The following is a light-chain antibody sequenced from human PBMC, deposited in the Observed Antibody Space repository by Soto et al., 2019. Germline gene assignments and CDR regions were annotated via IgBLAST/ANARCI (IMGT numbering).Light chain of an antibody. V-gene: IGKV3-20*01. CDR1: QSVSSSY. CDR2: GAS. CDR3: QQYGSSPRVT. J-gene: IGKJ5*01. Sequence: EIVLTQSPGTLSLSPGERATLSCRASQSVSSSYLAWYQQKPGQAPRLLISGASSRATGIPGRFSGSGSGTDFTLTIRGLEPEDFAVYYCQQYGSSPRVTFGQGARLEIK.